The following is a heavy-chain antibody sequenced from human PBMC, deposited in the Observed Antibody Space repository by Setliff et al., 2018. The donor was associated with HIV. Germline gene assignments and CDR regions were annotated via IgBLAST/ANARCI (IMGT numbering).Heavy chain of an antibody. CDR1: GGPISGYY. CDR2: VSHSGST. CDR3: ARDLGGSGYFSIGGFDY. J-gene: IGHJ4*02. Sequence: PSETLSLTCSVSGGPISGYYWSWVRQPPGRGLEWIGYVSHSGSTSYNPSLNSRVTMSVDTSRDQFSLKLSSVTAADTAVYYCARDLGGSGYFSIGGFDYWGQGTLVTVSS. D-gene: IGHD3-22*01. V-gene: IGHV4-59*01.